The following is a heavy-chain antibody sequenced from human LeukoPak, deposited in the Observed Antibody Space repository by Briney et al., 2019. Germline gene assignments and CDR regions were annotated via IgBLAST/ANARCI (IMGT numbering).Heavy chain of an antibody. D-gene: IGHD3-22*01. J-gene: IGHJ4*02. Sequence: PSETLSLTCAVSGGSISSSNWWSWVRQPPGKGLEWIGEIYHSGSTNYNPSLKSRVTISVDTSKNQFSLKLSSVTAADTAVYYCARQPADDYYDSSGYPLYCFDYWGQGTLVTVSS. CDR3: ARQPADDYYDSSGYPLYCFDY. V-gene: IGHV4-4*02. CDR2: IYHSGST. CDR1: GGSISSSNW.